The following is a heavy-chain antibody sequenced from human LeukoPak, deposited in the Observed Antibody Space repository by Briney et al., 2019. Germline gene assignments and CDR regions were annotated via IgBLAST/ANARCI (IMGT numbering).Heavy chain of an antibody. CDR1: GYIFTGFY. D-gene: IGHD3-22*01. J-gene: IGHJ4*02. V-gene: IGHV1-2*06. CDR2: INPNKGGT. Sequence: ASVKVSCKASGYIFTGFYIHWVRQAPGQGLEWMGRINPNKGGTEYAQRFQGRVTMTGDTSSSTAYMELSSLKSDDTAVYYCARENGNYYENDYWGQGTLVTVSS. CDR3: ARENGNYYENDY.